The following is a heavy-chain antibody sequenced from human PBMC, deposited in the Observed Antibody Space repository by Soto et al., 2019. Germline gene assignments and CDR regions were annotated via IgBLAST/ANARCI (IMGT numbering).Heavy chain of an antibody. D-gene: IGHD1-1*01. Sequence: QLQLQESAPGLVKPSETLSLTCTVSGGSISSSSYYWGWIRQPPGKGLEWIGSIYYSGSTYYNPSLKSRVTISVDTSKNQFSLKLSSVTAADTAVYYCAREGTDDAFDIWGLGTMVTVSA. V-gene: IGHV4-39*01. CDR1: GGSISSSSYY. CDR2: IYYSGST. CDR3: AREGTDDAFDI. J-gene: IGHJ3*02.